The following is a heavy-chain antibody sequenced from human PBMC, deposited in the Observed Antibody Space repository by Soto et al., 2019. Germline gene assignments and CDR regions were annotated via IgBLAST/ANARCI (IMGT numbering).Heavy chain of an antibody. CDR1: GYTFSSYG. J-gene: IGHJ6*02. Sequence: ASVKVSCKASGYTFSSYGINWVRQAPGQGLEWLGWISAYDGYTNYAQILQGRVSMTTDTSTKTAYMELRSLRSDDTGVYYCARGGHYDSSGSRNYHYYCMSVWG. V-gene: IGHV1-18*01. CDR3: ARGGHYDSSGSRNYHYYCMSV. D-gene: IGHD6-19*01. CDR2: ISAYDGYT.